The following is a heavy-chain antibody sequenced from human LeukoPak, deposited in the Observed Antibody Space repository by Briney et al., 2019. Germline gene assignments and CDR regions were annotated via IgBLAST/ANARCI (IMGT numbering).Heavy chain of an antibody. CDR1: GGSISSRSYY. J-gene: IGHJ3*02. CDR3: ATVSGGAFDI. V-gene: IGHV4-61*05. CDR2: IYYSGST. Sequence: SSETLSLTCTVSGGSISSRSYYWGWIRQPPGKGLEWIGYIYYSGSTNYNPSLKSRVTISIDTSKNQFSLKLSSVTAADTAVYYCATVSGGAFDIWGQGTMVTVSS. D-gene: IGHD6-19*01.